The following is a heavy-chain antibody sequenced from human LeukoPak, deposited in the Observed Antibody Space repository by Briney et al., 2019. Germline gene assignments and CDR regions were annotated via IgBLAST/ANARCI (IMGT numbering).Heavy chain of an antibody. CDR1: GFTFSSYA. CDR2: ISGSGGST. J-gene: IGHJ4*02. CDR3: AKVDYYDSSGYQPLDY. Sequence: PGGSLRLSCAASGFTFSSYAMSWVRQAPGKGLEWVSAISGSGGSTYYADSVKGRFTISRDNSKNTLYLQMNSLRAEDTAVYYCAKVDYYDSSGYQPLDYWGQGTLVTVSS. V-gene: IGHV3-23*01. D-gene: IGHD3-22*01.